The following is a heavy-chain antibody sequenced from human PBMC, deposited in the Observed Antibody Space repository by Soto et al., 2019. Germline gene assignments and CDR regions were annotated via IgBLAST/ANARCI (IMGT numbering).Heavy chain of an antibody. D-gene: IGHD5-12*01. Sequence: PGGSLRLPCAAFGFTFRSYVMHWLRQAQGKGLEWVAVISYDGSNKYYADSVKGRFTISRDNSKNTLYLQMNSLRADDTAVYYCAKVPAAGYNYFDYWGQGTLVTVSS. CDR3: AKVPAAGYNYFDY. J-gene: IGHJ4*02. CDR2: ISYDGSNK. V-gene: IGHV3-30*18. CDR1: GFTFRSYV.